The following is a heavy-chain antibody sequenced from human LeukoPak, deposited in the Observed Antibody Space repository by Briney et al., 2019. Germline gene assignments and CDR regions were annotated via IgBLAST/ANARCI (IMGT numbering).Heavy chain of an antibody. D-gene: IGHD3-3*01. J-gene: IGHJ4*02. CDR3: ARAGDFSFKD. CDR1: GFTFSIYS. V-gene: IGHV3-48*01. Sequence: GGSLRLSCAASGFTFSIYSMSWVRQAPGKGLEWVSYISSSSSTKSYADSVKGRFTISRDNAENSLYLQMNSLRAEDTAVYYCARAGDFSFKDWGQGTLVTVSS. CDR2: ISSSSSTK.